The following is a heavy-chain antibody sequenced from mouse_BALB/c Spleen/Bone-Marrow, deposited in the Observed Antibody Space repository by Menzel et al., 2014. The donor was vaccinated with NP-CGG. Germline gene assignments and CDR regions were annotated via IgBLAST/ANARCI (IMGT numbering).Heavy chain of an antibody. CDR1: GYTFTRYY. CDR3: SLLGDY. CDR2: INPYNGGT. J-gene: IGHJ2*01. D-gene: IGHD1-1*01. Sequence: QQSGAELVKPGASVKLSCKASGYTFTRYYMYWVKQRPGQGLEWIGGINPYNGGTHFNEKFKSKATLTVDKSSSTAYMQLNSLTSEDSAVYYCSLLGDYWGQGTTLTVSS. V-gene: IGHV1-53*01.